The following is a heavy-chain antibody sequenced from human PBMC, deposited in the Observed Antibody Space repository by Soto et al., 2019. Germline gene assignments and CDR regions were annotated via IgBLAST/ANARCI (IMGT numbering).Heavy chain of an antibody. D-gene: IGHD2-15*01. J-gene: IGHJ5*01. V-gene: IGHV1-18*01. CDR3: ARQGSYGWYDC. Sequence: QVQLVQSGAEVRKPGASVKVSCKASGYTFSSHGIIWVRQAPGQGLEWMGWISGYNGNAKYAKSYKGSVTMTTDTSTRTVYMELRVMASDDSAVFCCARQGSYGWYDCWGQGTLVTVSS. CDR2: ISGYNGNA. CDR1: GYTFSSHG.